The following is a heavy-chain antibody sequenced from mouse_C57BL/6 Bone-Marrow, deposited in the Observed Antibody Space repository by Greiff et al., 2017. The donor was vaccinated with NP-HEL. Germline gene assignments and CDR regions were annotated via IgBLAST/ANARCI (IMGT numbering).Heavy chain of an antibody. D-gene: IGHD2-4*01. CDR3: AREGAIYYDYDESFAY. V-gene: IGHV1-80*01. CDR1: GYAFSSYW. Sequence: QVQLQQSGAELVKPGASVKISCKASGYAFSSYWMNWVKQRPGKGLEWIGQIYPGDGDTNYNGKFKGKATLTADKSSSTAYMQLSSLTSEDSAVYFCAREGAIYYDYDESFAYWGQGTLVTVSA. CDR2: IYPGDGDT. J-gene: IGHJ3*01.